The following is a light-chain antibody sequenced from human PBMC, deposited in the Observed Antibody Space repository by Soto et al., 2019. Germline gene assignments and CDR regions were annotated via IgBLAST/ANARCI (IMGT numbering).Light chain of an antibody. CDR3: QQYYDWPLT. V-gene: IGKV3-15*01. CDR1: QTVADS. J-gene: IGKJ4*01. CDR2: GAS. Sequence: EIVMTQSPAPLSVSPGERATLSCRASQTVADSLVWYQQKPGQPPRPLIKGASTRATGIPATFSGSGSGTEFTLTISSLQSEDFAVYYCQQYYDWPLTFGGGTKVEIK.